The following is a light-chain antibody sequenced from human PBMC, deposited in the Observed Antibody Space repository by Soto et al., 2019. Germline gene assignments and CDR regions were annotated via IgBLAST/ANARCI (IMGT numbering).Light chain of an antibody. CDR1: QSVGSN. CDR2: DAS. V-gene: IGKV3-15*01. J-gene: IGKJ1*01. CDR3: QQSNNWPKT. Sequence: EIVMTQSPDTLSVSPGETATLSCRASQSVGSNLAWYQQKPGQAPRLLISDASTRAAGLPARFSGSGSGTEFTLTISSLQSEDFAVYYXQQSNNWPKTFGQGTKVEIK.